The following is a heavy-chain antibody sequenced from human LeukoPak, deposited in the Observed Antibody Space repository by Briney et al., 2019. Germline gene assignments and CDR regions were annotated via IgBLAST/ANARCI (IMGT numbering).Heavy chain of an antibody. J-gene: IGHJ4*02. CDR2: IYHSGST. CDR1: GYSISSGYY. V-gene: IGHV4-38-2*02. CDR3: ARGSYYDSSGYVIDY. Sequence: SETLSLTCTVSGYSISSGYYWGWIRQPPGKGLEWIGSIYHSGSTYYNPSLKSRVTISVDKSKNQFSLKLSSVTAADTAVYYCARGSYYDSSGYVIDYWGQGTLVTVSS. D-gene: IGHD3-22*01.